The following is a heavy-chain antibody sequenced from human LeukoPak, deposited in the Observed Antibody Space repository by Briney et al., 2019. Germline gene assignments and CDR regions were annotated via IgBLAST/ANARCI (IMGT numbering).Heavy chain of an antibody. J-gene: IGHJ4*02. Sequence: SETLSLTCTVSGGSISSYYWSWIRQPPGKGLEWIGYIYYSGSTNYNPSLKSRVTISVDTSKNQFSLKLSSVTAADTAVYYCASGYSSSWYAWGQGTLVTVSS. D-gene: IGHD6-13*01. CDR2: IYYSGST. CDR1: GGSISSYY. CDR3: ASGYSSSWYA. V-gene: IGHV4-59*01.